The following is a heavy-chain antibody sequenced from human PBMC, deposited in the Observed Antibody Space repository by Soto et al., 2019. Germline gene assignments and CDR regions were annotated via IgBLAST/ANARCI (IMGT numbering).Heavy chain of an antibody. J-gene: IGHJ6*02. CDR3: ARVGYCNTTSCLFYYYHNGMDV. Sequence: QVQLVQSGAEVKKPGSSVKVSCKASGDTFNSYAISWVRRAPGQGLEWMGGIIPIFHTANYAQKFQARVTMTVDESARTAYMELTGLRYVDTVVYYCARVGYCNTTSCLFYYYHNGMDVWGQGTTVTVSS. D-gene: IGHD2-2*01. CDR2: IIPIFHTA. V-gene: IGHV1-69*01. CDR1: GDTFNSYA.